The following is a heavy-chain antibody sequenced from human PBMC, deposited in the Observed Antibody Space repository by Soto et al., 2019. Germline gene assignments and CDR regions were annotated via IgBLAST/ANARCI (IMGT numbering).Heavy chain of an antibody. Sequence: QVQLVESGGGVVQPGRSLRLSCAASGFTFSSYGMHWVRQAPGKGLEWVAVISYDGTNKYYGDSVKGRFTISRDNANNTLYLQMNSLRPEDTAVYYCAKWLVGDIDYWGQGTLVTVSS. CDR1: GFTFSSYG. CDR2: ISYDGTNK. V-gene: IGHV3-30*18. CDR3: AKWLVGDIDY. D-gene: IGHD5-12*01. J-gene: IGHJ4*02.